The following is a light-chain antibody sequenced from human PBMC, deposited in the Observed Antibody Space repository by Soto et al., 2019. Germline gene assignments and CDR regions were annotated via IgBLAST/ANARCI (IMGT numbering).Light chain of an antibody. CDR2: DAT. Sequence: QAVVTQEPSLTVSPGGTVTLTCGSSTGTVTTGHYPYWFQQQPGQAPRTLIYDATNKHSWTPARFSGSLLGGKAALTLSGAQPEDEAAYFCLLVYSGVVVFGGGTKLTVL. CDR3: LLVYSGVVV. V-gene: IGLV7-46*01. J-gene: IGLJ2*01. CDR1: TGTVTTGHY.